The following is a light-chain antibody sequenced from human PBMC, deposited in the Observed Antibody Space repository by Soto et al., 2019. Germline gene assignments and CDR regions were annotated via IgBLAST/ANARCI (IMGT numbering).Light chain of an antibody. V-gene: IGLV1-44*01. CDR2: SNN. CDR1: SSNIGSNT. J-gene: IGLJ1*01. CDR3: FSYTSSGTYV. Sequence: QAVVTQPPSASGTPGQRVTVSCSGSSSNIGSNTVNWYQQLPGTAPKLLIYSNNQRPSGVSNRFSGSKSGNTASLTISGLQAEDETDYYCFSYTSSGTYVFGTGTKLTVL.